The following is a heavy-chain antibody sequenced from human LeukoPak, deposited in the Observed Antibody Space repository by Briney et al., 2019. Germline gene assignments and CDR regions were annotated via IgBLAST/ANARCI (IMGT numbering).Heavy chain of an antibody. CDR3: ARLSGYVGLYSSGWYGSRAMSITGFDY. J-gene: IGHJ4*02. V-gene: IGHV4-34*01. D-gene: IGHD6-19*01. CDR1: GGSFSGYY. Sequence: SETLSLTCAVYGGSFSGYYWSWIRQPPGKGLEWIGEINHSGSTNYNPSLKSRVTISVDTSKNQFSLKLSSVTAADTAVYYCARLSGYVGLYSSGWYGSRAMSITGFDYWGQGTLVTVSS. CDR2: INHSGST.